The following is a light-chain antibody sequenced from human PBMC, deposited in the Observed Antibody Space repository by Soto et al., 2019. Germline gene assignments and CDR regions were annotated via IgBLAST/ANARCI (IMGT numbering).Light chain of an antibody. Sequence: QSVLTQPASVSGSPGQSITISCTGTSSDVGGYNYVSWYQQHPGKAPKLIIYDVSNRPSGVSNRFSGSKSGNTASLTISGLQAEDEADYYCNSYTSSSPYVFGTGTKLTVL. V-gene: IGLV2-14*01. CDR3: NSYTSSSPYV. J-gene: IGLJ1*01. CDR1: SSDVGGYNY. CDR2: DVS.